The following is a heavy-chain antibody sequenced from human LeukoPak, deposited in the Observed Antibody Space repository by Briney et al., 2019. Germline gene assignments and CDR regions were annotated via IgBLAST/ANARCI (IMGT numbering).Heavy chain of an antibody. CDR1: GGSISSGNYY. D-gene: IGHD2-8*01. Sequence: SETLSLTCTVSGGSISSGNYYWAWIRQPPGKGLEWIGSVRYSGSTYYNPSLKSRVTISVDTSKNQFSLKLSSVTAADTVVYYCARQASASHAGYFDYWGQGMLVTVSS. V-gene: IGHV4-39*01. CDR3: ARQASASHAGYFDY. CDR2: VRYSGST. J-gene: IGHJ4*02.